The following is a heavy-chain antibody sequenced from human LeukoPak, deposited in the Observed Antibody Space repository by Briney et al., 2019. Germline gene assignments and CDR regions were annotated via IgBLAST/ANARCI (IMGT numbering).Heavy chain of an antibody. CDR3: ASIGWYSNEFDY. Sequence: GGSLRLSCAASGFTFSSCSMNWVRQAPGKGLEWVSYISSSSSTIYYADSVKGRFTISRDNAKNSLYLQMNSLRDEDTAVYYCASIGWYSNEFDYWGQGTLVTASS. J-gene: IGHJ4*02. D-gene: IGHD6-19*01. V-gene: IGHV3-48*02. CDR2: ISSSSSTI. CDR1: GFTFSSCS.